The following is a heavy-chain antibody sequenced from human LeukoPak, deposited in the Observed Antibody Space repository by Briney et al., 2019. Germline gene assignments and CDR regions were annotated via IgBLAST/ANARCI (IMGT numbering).Heavy chain of an antibody. J-gene: IGHJ6*03. Sequence: SETLSLTCTVSGGSISSYYWSWIRQPAGKGLEWIGRIYTSGSTNYNPSLKSRVTMSVDTSKNQFSLKLSSVTAADTAVYYCARDRGSDYDFWSGYPQDYYYYYMDVWGKGTTVTVSS. CDR2: IYTSGST. CDR1: GGSISSYY. D-gene: IGHD3-3*01. CDR3: ARDRGSDYDFWSGYPQDYYYYYMDV. V-gene: IGHV4-4*07.